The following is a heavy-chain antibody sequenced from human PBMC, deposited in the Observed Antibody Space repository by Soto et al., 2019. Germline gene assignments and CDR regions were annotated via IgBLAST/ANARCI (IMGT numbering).Heavy chain of an antibody. CDR3: ARERDRAYCFDP. V-gene: IGHV1-46*03. J-gene: IGHJ5*02. CDR2: AYPHAATT. CDR1: GYIFTSYY. Sequence: QAQVVQSGAEARAPGASVKVSCKASGYIFTSYYIHWVRQAPGQGLEYLGVAYPHAATTYVAQKFQGGITVTTDRSTSTVDMELTSLSPEDTAVYYCARERDRAYCFDPWGQGTLVIVSS.